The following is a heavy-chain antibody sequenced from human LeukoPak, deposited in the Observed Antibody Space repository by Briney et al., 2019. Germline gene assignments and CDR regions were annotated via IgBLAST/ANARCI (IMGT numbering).Heavy chain of an antibody. V-gene: IGHV4-59*12. CDR3: ARDYYDSSGYYREGSGIYWFDP. CDR2: IHYSGST. D-gene: IGHD3-22*01. CDR1: GGSINSYY. J-gene: IGHJ5*02. Sequence: SETLSLTCTVSGGSINSYYWSWIRQPPGRGLEWVGSIHYSGSTSYNPSLRSRVTISVDTSKNQFSLKLSSVTAADTAVYYCARDYYDSSGYYREGSGIYWFDPWGQGTLVTVSS.